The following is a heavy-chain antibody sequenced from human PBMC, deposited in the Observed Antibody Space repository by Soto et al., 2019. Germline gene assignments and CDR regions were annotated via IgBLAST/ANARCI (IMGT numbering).Heavy chain of an antibody. CDR2: INHSGST. V-gene: IGHV4-34*01. J-gene: IGHJ4*02. CDR1: GGYFSGYY. CDR3: ARGAHYSSGYYPFDY. Sequence: QVQLQQWGAGLLKPSETLSLTCAVYGGYFSGYYWSWIRQPQGKGLEWIGEINHSGSTNYNPSLKSRVTISVDSSKNQFCLKLSSVTAADTAVYYCARGAHYSSGYYPFDYWGQGTLVTVSS. D-gene: IGHD3-22*01.